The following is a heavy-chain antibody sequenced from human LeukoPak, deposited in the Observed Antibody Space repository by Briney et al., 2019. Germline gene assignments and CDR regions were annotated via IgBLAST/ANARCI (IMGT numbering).Heavy chain of an antibody. CDR1: GGSISSYY. V-gene: IGHV4-59*01. CDR3: ARETVLVYYYDSSGHFDY. D-gene: IGHD3-22*01. CDR2: IYYSGST. J-gene: IGHJ4*02. Sequence: SETLSLTCTVSGGSISSYYWSWIRQPPGKGLEWIGYIYYSGSTNYNPSLKRRVTISVDTSKNQFSLKLSSVTAADTAVYYCARETVLVYYYDSSGHFDYWGQGTLVTVSS.